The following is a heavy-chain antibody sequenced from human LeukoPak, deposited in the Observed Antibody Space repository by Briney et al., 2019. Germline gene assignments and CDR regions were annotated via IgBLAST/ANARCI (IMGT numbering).Heavy chain of an antibody. Sequence: SETLSLTCTVSGDSISSYYWSWIRQPPGKGLEWIGYIYTSGGTNYIPSLKGRVTISIDTSKNQFSLKLSSVPAADSAVYYCARLTRLSTSPDRYYLDYWGQGPLVTVSS. CDR1: GDSISSYY. D-gene: IGHD6-6*01. V-gene: IGHV4-4*09. CDR2: IYTSGGT. CDR3: ARLTRLSTSPDRYYLDY. J-gene: IGHJ4*02.